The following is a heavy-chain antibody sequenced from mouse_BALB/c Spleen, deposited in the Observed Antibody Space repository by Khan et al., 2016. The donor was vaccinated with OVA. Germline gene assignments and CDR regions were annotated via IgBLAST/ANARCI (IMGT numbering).Heavy chain of an antibody. CDR3: AKFTSDYYTMDY. Sequence: VELVESGPGLGAPSQSLSITCTVSGFSLTSYGVSWVRQPPGKGLEWLGVIWGDGSTNYHSTLISRLIISKDNSKSQVFLKLNSLQTDDTATYYGAKFTSDYYTMDYWGQGTSVTVSS. J-gene: IGHJ4*01. CDR2: IWGDGST. V-gene: IGHV2-3*01. D-gene: IGHD1-1*01. CDR1: GFSLTSYG.